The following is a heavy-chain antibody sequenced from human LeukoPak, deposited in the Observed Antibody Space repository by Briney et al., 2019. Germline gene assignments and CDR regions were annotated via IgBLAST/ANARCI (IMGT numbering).Heavy chain of an antibody. CDR1: GDSISSATYY. V-gene: IGHV4-31*03. D-gene: IGHD3-22*01. CDR3: ARVSSSGYYDVEYFFGY. J-gene: IGHJ4*02. Sequence: PSETLSLTCTVSGDSISSATYYWGWIRHHPGKGLEWIGHIFYSGSTYYNPSLKSRITISVDTSKNQFSLKLGSVTAADTAVYYCARVSSSGYYDVEYFFGYWGQGTLVTVSS. CDR2: IFYSGST.